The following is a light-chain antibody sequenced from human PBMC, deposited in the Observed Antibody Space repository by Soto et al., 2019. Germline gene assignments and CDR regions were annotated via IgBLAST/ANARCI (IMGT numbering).Light chain of an antibody. Sequence: EIVLTQSPGALSLSPGERVTLSCRASQSVGSNYLARYQQKPGQPPRLLIHGASIRAAGIPDRFSGSGLGTDFTLTISRLEPEDFAVYYCQRYGSSPDYTFGQGTKLEIK. CDR3: QRYGSSPDYT. CDR1: QSVGSNY. CDR2: GAS. V-gene: IGKV3-20*01. J-gene: IGKJ2*01.